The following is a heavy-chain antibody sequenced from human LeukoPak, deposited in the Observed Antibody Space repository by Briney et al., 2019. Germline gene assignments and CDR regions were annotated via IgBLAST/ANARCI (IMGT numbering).Heavy chain of an antibody. CDR2: IYYNGST. J-gene: IGHJ5*02. Sequence: SQTLSLTCTVSGGSISSGDYYWSWIRQPPGKGLEWIGYIYYNGSTYYNPSLKSRVTISVDTSKNQFSPKLSSVTAADTAVYYCARGELDILTGNNWFDPWGQGTLVTVSS. D-gene: IGHD3-9*01. CDR3: ARGELDILTGNNWFDP. V-gene: IGHV4-30-4*01. CDR1: GGSISSGDYY.